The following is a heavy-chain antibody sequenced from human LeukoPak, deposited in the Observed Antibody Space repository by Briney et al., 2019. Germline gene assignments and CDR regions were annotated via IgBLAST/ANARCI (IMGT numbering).Heavy chain of an antibody. V-gene: IGHV3-23*01. CDR2: ISGNGVST. J-gene: IGHJ4*02. CDR1: GFTFSTYA. CDR3: AKPQYDSSWYYFDY. D-gene: IGHD6-13*01. Sequence: PGGSLRLSCAASGFTFSTYAMSWVRQAPWRGLEWVSTISGNGVSTYYANSVKGRFTIYRDNTKNTLWLQMNSVRAEDTALYYCAKPQYDSSWYYFDYWGQGTLVTVSS.